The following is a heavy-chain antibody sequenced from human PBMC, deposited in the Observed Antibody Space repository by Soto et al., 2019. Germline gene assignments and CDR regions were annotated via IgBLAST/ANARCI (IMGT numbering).Heavy chain of an antibody. J-gene: IGHJ6*02. CDR2: TRNKANSYTT. CDR1: GFTFSDHY. Sequence: EVQLVESGGGLVQPGGSLRLSCAASGFTFSDHYMDWVRQAPGKGLEWVGRTRNKANSYTTEYAASVKGRFTISRDDSKTSLYLQMNSLKTEDTAVYYCARGGRGEVVRFLAPSHYYYYGMDVWGQGTTVTVSS. V-gene: IGHV3-72*01. D-gene: IGHD3-3*01. CDR3: ARGGRGEVVRFLAPSHYYYYGMDV.